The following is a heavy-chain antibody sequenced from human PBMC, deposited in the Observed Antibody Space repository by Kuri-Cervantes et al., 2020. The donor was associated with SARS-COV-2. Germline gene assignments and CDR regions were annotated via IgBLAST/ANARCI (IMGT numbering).Heavy chain of an antibody. CDR1: GYSFTSYW. D-gene: IGHD3-16*01. CDR3: ARSTWGSYFDF. J-gene: IGHJ4*02. V-gene: IGHV5-51*01. Sequence: GGSLRLSCKGSGYSFTSYWIGWVRQMPGKGLEWIGIIYPGDSDTRYSPSFQGQVTISADKSISTAYLQWSSLMASDTAMYYCARSTWGSYFDFWGQGTLVTVSS. CDR2: IYPGDSDT.